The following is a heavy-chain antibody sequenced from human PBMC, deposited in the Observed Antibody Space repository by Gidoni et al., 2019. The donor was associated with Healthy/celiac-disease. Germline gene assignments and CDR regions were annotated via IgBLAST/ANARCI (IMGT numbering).Heavy chain of an antibody. CDR1: GFTFSDYY. J-gene: IGHJ3*02. Sequence: QVQLVESGGGLVKPGGSLRLSCAASGFTFSDYYMSWIRQAPGKGLEWVSYISSSSSYTNYADSVKGRFTISRDNAKNSLYLQMNSLRAEDTAVYYCARGIVVVVAETGAFDIWGQGTMVTVSS. V-gene: IGHV3-11*05. CDR2: ISSSSSYT. CDR3: ARGIVVVVAETGAFDI. D-gene: IGHD2-15*01.